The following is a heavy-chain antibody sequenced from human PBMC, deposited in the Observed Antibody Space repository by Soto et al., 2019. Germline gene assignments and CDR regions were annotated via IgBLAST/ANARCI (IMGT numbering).Heavy chain of an antibody. CDR3: ARHKRAYSSSSIDY. CDR2: ISGSGGST. Sequence: GGTLRLSCAASVFTFSRYAMSWLRKAPVKLLQWVSAISGSGGSTYYADAVEGRFTISRDKSKVTLYLQMNSLRAEDTAVYYCARHKRAYSSSSIDYLGQGTLVTVSS. CDR1: VFTFSRYA. J-gene: IGHJ4*02. V-gene: IGHV3-23*01. D-gene: IGHD6-6*01.